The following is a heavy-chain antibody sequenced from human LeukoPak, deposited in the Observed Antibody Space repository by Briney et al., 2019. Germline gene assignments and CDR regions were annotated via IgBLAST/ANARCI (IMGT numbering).Heavy chain of an antibody. CDR2: IYYSGST. J-gene: IGHJ4*02. V-gene: IGHV4-59*01. CDR3: ARDRYSSGWYNGFDY. Sequence: ASETLSLTCTVSGGSISSYYWSWIRQPPGKGLEWIGYIYYSGSTNYNPSLKCRVTISVDASKNQFSLKLSSVTAADTAVYYCARDRYSSGWYNGFDYWGQGTLVTVSS. CDR1: GGSISSYY. D-gene: IGHD6-13*01.